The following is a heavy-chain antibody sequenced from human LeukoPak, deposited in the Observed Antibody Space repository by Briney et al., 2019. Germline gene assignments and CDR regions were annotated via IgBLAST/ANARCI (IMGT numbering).Heavy chain of an antibody. CDR2: ISTGGGST. V-gene: IGHV3-23*01. J-gene: IGHJ3*02. CDR3: AKDAGDAFDI. Sequence: HSGGSLRLSCAASGFTFSSSAMSWVRQAPGKGLEWVSTISTGGGSTYYADSVKGRFTISRDNSMNTLYLQMNSLRAEDTAVYYCAKDAGDAFDIWGQGTMVTVSS. CDR1: GFTFSSSA.